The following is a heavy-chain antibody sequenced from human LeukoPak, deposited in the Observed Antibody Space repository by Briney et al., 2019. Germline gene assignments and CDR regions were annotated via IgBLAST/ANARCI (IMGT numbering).Heavy chain of an antibody. D-gene: IGHD6-19*01. CDR3: AKFSSSGWSRSTNK. CDR2: ISYAGNNK. J-gene: IGHJ4*02. CDR1: GFTFSSYA. V-gene: IGHV3-30*04. Sequence: PGGSLRLSCAASGFTFSSYAMHWVRQAPGKGLQWVAVISYAGNNKYYADSVKGRVTISRDNSKKTLYLQMNSLRPEDTAVYYCAKFSSSGWSRSTNKWGQGTLVTVSS.